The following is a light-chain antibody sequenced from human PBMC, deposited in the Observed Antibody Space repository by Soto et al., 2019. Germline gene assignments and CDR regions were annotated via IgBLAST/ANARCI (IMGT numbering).Light chain of an antibody. J-gene: IGKJ1*01. CDR2: WAS. V-gene: IGKV4-1*01. CDR3: QQYNNAPQT. CDR1: QSVLYSPNNKNY. Sequence: DIVMTQSPDSLAVSLGERATINCKSSQSVLYSPNNKNYLAWYQQKPGQPPKLLVYWASTRESGVPDRFSGSGSETDFTLTINSLQVEDVAVYYFQQYNNAPQTFGQGTKVEIK.